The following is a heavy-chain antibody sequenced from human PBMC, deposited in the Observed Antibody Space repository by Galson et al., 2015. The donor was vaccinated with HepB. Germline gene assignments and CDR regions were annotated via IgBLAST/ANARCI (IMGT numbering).Heavy chain of an antibody. J-gene: IGHJ6*02. Sequence: ETLSLTCTVSGGSISSYYWSWIRPPPGKGLEWIGYIYYSGSTNYNPSLKSRVTISVDTSKNQFSLKLSSVTAADTAVYYCARVSVYFPLLVSSGYHPSFGMDVWGQGTTVTVSS. CDR1: GGSISSYY. V-gene: IGHV4-59*01. D-gene: IGHD3-22*01. CDR2: IYYSGST. CDR3: ARVSVYFPLLVSSGYHPSFGMDV.